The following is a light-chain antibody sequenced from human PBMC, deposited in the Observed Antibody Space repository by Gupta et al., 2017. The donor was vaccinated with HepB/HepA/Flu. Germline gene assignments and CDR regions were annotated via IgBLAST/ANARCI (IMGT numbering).Light chain of an antibody. CDR1: EDISNY. J-gene: IGKJ1*01. V-gene: IGKV1-27*01. Sequence: DIQMTQSPSSLSASVGDRVTITCRASEDISNYLAWYQQKPGQVPKLLIYVASTLQSGVPSRFSGSGSGTDFTLTIISLQPEDVATYYCQRDFRAPWTFGQGTKVEIK. CDR3: QRDFRAPWT. CDR2: VAS.